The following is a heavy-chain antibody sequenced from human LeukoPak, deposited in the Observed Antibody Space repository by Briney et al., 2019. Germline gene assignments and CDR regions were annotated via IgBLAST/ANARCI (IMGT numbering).Heavy chain of an antibody. CDR3: ARDPQGWYYFDY. CDR1: GYSISSGYY. Sequence: SETLSLTCTVSGYSISSGYYWGWIRQPPGKGLEWIGSIYHSGSTYYNPSLKSRVTISVDTSKNQFSLKLSSVTAADTAVYYCARDPQGWYYFDYWGQGTLVTVSS. J-gene: IGHJ4*02. D-gene: IGHD2-15*01. V-gene: IGHV4-38-2*02. CDR2: IYHSGST.